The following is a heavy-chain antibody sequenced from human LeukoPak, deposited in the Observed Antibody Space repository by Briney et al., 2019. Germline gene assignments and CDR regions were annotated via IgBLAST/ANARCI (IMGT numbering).Heavy chain of an antibody. CDR1: GYTFSSCA. CDR2: ISGSGGST. D-gene: IGHD3-3*01. J-gene: IGHJ4*02. V-gene: IGHV3-23*01. CDR3: AKGLRFLVDPPDY. Sequence: GRSLRLSCAASGYTFSSCAMNWVRQPPAKGLEWVSAISGSGGSTYYADSVKGRFTISRDNSKNTLYLQMNSLRAEDTAVYYCAKGLRFLVDPPDYWGQGTLVTVSS.